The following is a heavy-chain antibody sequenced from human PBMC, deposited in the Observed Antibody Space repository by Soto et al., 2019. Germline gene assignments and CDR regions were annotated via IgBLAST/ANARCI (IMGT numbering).Heavy chain of an antibody. Sequence: QVQLVQSGAEVKKPGSSVKVSCKASGGTFSSYAISWVRQAPGQGLEWMGVIIPIFGTANYAQKFQGRVTITPDESTSTAYMELSSLRSEDTAVYYCATRWVRVDYYYGMDVWGQGTTVTVSS. CDR3: ATRWVRVDYYYGMDV. V-gene: IGHV1-69*01. J-gene: IGHJ6*02. D-gene: IGHD2-15*01. CDR2: IIPIFGTA. CDR1: GGTFSSYA.